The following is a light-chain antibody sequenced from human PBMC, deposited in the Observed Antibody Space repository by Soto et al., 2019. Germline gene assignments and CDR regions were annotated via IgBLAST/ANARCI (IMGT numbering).Light chain of an antibody. V-gene: IGLV2-14*01. CDR2: DVS. J-gene: IGLJ1*01. CDR3: SSYTTSDTRQIV. CDR1: SNDGGGYNY. Sequence: QFALAPPSPLSWSPGQSITISRTGTSNDGGGYNYVSWYQQHPGKAPKFMIYDVSNRPSGVSNRFSGSKSGNTAPLTISGLQAEDEADYYCSSYTTSDTRQIVFGTGTKVTVL.